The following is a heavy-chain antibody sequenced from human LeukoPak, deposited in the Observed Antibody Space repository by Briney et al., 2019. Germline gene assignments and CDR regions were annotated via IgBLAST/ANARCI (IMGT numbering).Heavy chain of an antibody. Sequence: GGSLRLSCAASGFIFSNVWMSWVRQAPGKGLEWVANIKQDGSQSYYVDSVQGRFTISRDTARHSLHLQINSLRAEDTAMYYCAIEGSGRSLAPWGQGTLVTVSS. CDR3: AIEGSGRSLAP. D-gene: IGHD3-3*01. CDR2: IKQDGSQS. CDR1: GFIFSNVW. J-gene: IGHJ5*02. V-gene: IGHV3-7*01.